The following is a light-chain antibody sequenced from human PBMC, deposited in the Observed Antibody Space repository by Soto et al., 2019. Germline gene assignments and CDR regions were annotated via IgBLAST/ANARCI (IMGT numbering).Light chain of an antibody. Sequence: DIQMTQSPSTLSASVGDRVTITCRASQCISSWLAWYQQKPGKAPKLLIYKASTLESGVPSRFSGSGSGTEFTLTISSLQPDDFETYYCQQYNRYGTFGQGTKVEIK. CDR1: QCISSW. J-gene: IGKJ1*01. CDR3: QQYNRYGT. CDR2: KAS. V-gene: IGKV1-5*03.